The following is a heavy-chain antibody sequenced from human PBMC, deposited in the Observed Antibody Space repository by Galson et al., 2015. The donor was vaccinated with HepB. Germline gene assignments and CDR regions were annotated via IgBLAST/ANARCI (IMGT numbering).Heavy chain of an antibody. D-gene: IGHD3-22*01. CDR3: ANPTGGLDSSGRDDAFDT. CDR1: GFTFSSYA. V-gene: IGHV3-23*01. J-gene: IGHJ3*02. Sequence: SLRLSCAASGFTFSSYAMSWVRQAPGKGLEWVSAISGSGGSTYYADSVKGRFTISRDNSKNTLYLQMNSLRAEDTAVYYCANPTGGLDSSGRDDAFDTWGQGTMVTVSS. CDR2: ISGSGGST.